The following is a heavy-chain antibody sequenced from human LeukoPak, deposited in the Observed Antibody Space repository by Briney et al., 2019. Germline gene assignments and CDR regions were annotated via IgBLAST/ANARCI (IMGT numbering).Heavy chain of an antibody. J-gene: IGHJ4*02. CDR2: ISAYNGNT. CDR1: GYTFTSYG. CDR3: ARRGYCSGGSCYREYDY. D-gene: IGHD2-15*01. Sequence: ASVRVSCMASGYTFTSYGISWVRQAPGQGLEWMGWISAYNGNTNYAQKLQGRVTMTTDTSTSTAYMELRSLRSDDTAVYYCARRGYCSGGSCYREYDYWGQGTLVTVSS. V-gene: IGHV1-18*04.